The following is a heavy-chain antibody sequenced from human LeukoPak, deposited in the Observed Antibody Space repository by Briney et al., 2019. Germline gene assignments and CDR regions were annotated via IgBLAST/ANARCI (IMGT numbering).Heavy chain of an antibody. CDR3: AREDSSSWPYSFDY. D-gene: IGHD6-13*01. J-gene: IGHJ4*02. CDR2: INPNGGGT. CDR1: GYTFTSYY. Sequence: ASVRVSRKASGYTFTSYYMHWVRQAPGQGLEWMGIINPNGGGTSYAQNFQGRVTMTRDTSTSTLYTELSSLSSEDTAVYYCAREDSSSWPYSFDYWGQETLVPVSS. V-gene: IGHV1-46*01.